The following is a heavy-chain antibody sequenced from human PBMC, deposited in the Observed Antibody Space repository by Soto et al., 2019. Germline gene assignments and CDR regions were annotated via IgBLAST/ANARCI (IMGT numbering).Heavy chain of an antibody. J-gene: IGHJ4*02. Sequence: EVQLVESGGGLVQPGGSLRLSCAASGFTFSSYWMHWVRQAPGKGLVWVSRINSDGSSTSYADSVKGRFTISRDNDKNTLYLQMNSLRAEDTAVYYCARQWTNYDILTGYFQYYFDYWGQGTLVTVAS. CDR2: INSDGSST. CDR3: ARQWTNYDILTGYFQYYFDY. V-gene: IGHV3-74*01. CDR1: GFTFSSYW. D-gene: IGHD3-9*01.